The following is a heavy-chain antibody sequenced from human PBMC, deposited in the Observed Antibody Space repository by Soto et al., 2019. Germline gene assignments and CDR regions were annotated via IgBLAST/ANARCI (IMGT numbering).Heavy chain of an antibody. CDR1: GYSFTIYW. CDR2: IYPGDSDT. Sequence: GESLKISCKGSGYSFTIYWIGWVRQMPGKGLEGMVIIYPGDSDTRYSPSFQGQATISADKPINTTYLQWSSLKASDTAIYYCARQAAAGKYYSAMDIRCQGTTVIVPS. D-gene: IGHD6-13*01. V-gene: IGHV5-51*01. J-gene: IGHJ6*02. CDR3: ARQAAAGKYYSAMDI.